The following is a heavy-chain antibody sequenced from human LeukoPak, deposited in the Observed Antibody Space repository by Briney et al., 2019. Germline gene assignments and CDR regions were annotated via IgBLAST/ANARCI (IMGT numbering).Heavy chain of an antibody. Sequence: PSETLSLTCTVFGGSLNSYYWSWIRQPPGKGLGWIGYIYSIGSTNYNPSLKSRVTISVDTSQNQFSLKLSSVTAADTAVYYCAALNIATRPWCFDYWGQGTLVTVFS. CDR1: GGSLNSYY. CDR2: IYSIGST. D-gene: IGHD6-6*01. CDR3: AALNIATRPWCFDY. J-gene: IGHJ4*02. V-gene: IGHV4-59*01.